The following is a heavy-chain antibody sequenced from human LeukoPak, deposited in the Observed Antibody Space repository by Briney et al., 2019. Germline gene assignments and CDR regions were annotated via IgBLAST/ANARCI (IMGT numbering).Heavy chain of an antibody. CDR2: IKQDGSEK. V-gene: IGHV3-7*01. CDR1: GFTFSSYL. CDR3: ARVLRGGWFDP. J-gene: IGHJ5*02. Sequence: GGSLRLSCAASGFTFSSYLMSWVRQAPGKGLEWVANIKQDGSEKYYVDSVKGRFTISRDNAKNSLYLQMNSLRAEDTAVYYCARVLRGGWFDPWGQGTLVTVSS. D-gene: IGHD2/OR15-2a*01.